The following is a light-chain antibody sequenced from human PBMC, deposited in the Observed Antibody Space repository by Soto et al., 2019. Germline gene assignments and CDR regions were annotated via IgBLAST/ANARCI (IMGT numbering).Light chain of an antibody. Sequence: DIQMTQFPSTLSASVGDRVTITFRASQSISSWLAWYQQKPGKAPKLLIYKASSLESGVPSRFSGSGSGTEFTLTISSLQPDDFATYYCQQYNTYRTFGQGTNVDIK. J-gene: IGKJ1*01. CDR2: KAS. V-gene: IGKV1-5*03. CDR3: QQYNTYRT. CDR1: QSISSW.